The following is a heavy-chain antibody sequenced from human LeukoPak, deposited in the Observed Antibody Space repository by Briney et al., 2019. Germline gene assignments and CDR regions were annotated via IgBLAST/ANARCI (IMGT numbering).Heavy chain of an antibody. D-gene: IGHD6-13*01. CDR1: GFTFSSST. J-gene: IGHJ4*02. V-gene: IGHV3-33*08. CDR2: ISYDGSDK. CDR3: AGRAVLIAGGNFDY. Sequence: GGSLRLSCAASGFTFSSSTMHWVRQAPGKGLEWLAAISYDGSDKYYADSVKGRFTISRDNSKNTLYLQMNSLRAEDTAVYYCAGRAVLIAGGNFDYWGQGTLVTVSS.